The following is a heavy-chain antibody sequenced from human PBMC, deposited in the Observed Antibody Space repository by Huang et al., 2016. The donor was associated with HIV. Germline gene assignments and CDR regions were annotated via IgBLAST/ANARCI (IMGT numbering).Heavy chain of an antibody. CDR3: ARHMDCSSSSCLAGGHERGPFDM. J-gene: IGHJ3*02. CDR2: IDYRGVT. V-gene: IGHV4-39*01. CDR1: GGSISSRSHY. Sequence: QLQLQESGPGLVKPSETLSLTCSVSGGSISSRSHYWGWIRQPPGKGLEWIGSIDYRGVTFYNPSLTSRVTISVDRARNQFSRRLSSVTAADTSVYYCARHMDCSSSSCLAGGHERGPFDMWGQGTVVTVSS. D-gene: IGHD2-2*01.